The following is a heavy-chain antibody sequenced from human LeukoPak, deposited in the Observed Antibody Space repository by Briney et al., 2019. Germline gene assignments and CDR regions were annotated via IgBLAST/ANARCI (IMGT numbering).Heavy chain of an antibody. Sequence: SQTLSLTCTVSGGSISSGSYYWSWIRQPAGKGLEWIGRIYTSGSTNYNPSLKSRVTISVDTSKNQFSLKLSSVTAADTAVYYCARGYYDIWSGYSYYFDYWGQGTLVTVSS. CDR3: ARGYYDIWSGYSYYFDY. CDR1: GGSISSGSYY. V-gene: IGHV4-61*02. CDR2: IYTSGST. D-gene: IGHD3-3*01. J-gene: IGHJ4*02.